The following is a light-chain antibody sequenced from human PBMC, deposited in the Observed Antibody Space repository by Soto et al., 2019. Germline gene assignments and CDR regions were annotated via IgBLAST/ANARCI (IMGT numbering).Light chain of an antibody. V-gene: IGKV1-5*03. CDR2: KAS. J-gene: IGKJ4*01. CDR1: RNINNL. Sequence: DIQMTQSPSTLSASVGDRAAITCRASRNINNLLAWYQQKPGNAPKLLIYKASSLESGGPSRFSGSGSGTEFTLTISSRQHDDFATYYCQRYDRFPLTFGGGTKWKIK. CDR3: QRYDRFPLT.